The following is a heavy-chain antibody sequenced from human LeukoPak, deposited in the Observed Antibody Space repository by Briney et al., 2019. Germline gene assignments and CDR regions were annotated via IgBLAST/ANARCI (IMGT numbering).Heavy chain of an antibody. Sequence: GASVKVSCKASGDTFSNHPINWVRQAPGQGVEWLGMIIPIFNSLKYAEKFQGRLTITADKATTTAYLELSSLESDDTGVYYCAREWGYYDSTGAYHGVIWFDSWGQGTLVTVSS. D-gene: IGHD3-22*01. CDR2: IIPIFNSL. J-gene: IGHJ5*01. CDR1: GDTFSNHP. V-gene: IGHV1-69*06. CDR3: AREWGYYDSTGAYHGVIWFDS.